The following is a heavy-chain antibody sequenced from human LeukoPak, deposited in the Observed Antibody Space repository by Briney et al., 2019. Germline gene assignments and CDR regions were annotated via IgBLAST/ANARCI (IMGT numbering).Heavy chain of an antibody. CDR3: ARRVIVVGLDY. Sequence: QPGGSLRLSCAASRFTFSSYGMAWVRQAPGKGLEWVSAISGSGDSTYYADSVKGRFTISRDNAKNSLYLQMNSLRAEDTAVYYCARRVIVVGLDYWGQGTLVTVSS. CDR1: RFTFSSYG. J-gene: IGHJ4*02. CDR2: ISGSGDST. V-gene: IGHV3-23*01. D-gene: IGHD3-22*01.